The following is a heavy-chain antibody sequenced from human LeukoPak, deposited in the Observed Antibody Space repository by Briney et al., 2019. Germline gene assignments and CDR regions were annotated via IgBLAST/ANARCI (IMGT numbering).Heavy chain of an antibody. CDR1: GGSISSYY. D-gene: IGHD3-10*01. CDR3: ARRGPGGWFDP. Sequence: SETLSLTCTVSGGSISSYYWSWIRHPPGKGLEWIGYIYTSGSTNYNPSLKSRVTISVDTSKNQFSLKLSSVTAADTAVYYCARRGPGGWFDPWGQGTLVTVSS. CDR2: IYTSGST. V-gene: IGHV4-4*09. J-gene: IGHJ5*02.